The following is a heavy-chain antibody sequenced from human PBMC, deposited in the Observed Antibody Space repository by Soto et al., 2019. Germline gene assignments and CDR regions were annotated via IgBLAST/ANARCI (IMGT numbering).Heavy chain of an antibody. CDR1: GGSISSYY. V-gene: IGHV4-4*07. J-gene: IGHJ4*02. Sequence: PSETLSLTCTVSGGSISSYYWSWIRQPAGKGLEWIGRIYTSGSTNYNPSLKSRVTMSVDTSKNQFSLKLSSVTAADTAVYYCARGPYDSSGYPFGFDYWGQGTLVTVSS. CDR3: ARGPYDSSGYPFGFDY. CDR2: IYTSGST. D-gene: IGHD3-22*01.